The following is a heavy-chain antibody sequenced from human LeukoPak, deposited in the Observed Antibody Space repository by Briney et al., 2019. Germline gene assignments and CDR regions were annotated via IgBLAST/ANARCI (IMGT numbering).Heavy chain of an antibody. CDR3: ARAGDFSFKD. J-gene: IGHJ4*02. D-gene: IGHD3-3*01. V-gene: IGHV3-48*01. Sequence: GGSLRLSCAASGFTFSIYSMSWVRQAPGKGLEWVSYISSSSTISYADSVKGRFTISRDNAENSLYLQMNSLRVEDTAVYYCARAGDFSFKDWGQGTLVTVSS. CDR2: ISSSSTI. CDR1: GFTFSIYS.